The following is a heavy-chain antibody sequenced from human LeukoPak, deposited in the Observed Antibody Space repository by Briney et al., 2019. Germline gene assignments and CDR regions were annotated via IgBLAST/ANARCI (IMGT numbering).Heavy chain of an antibody. V-gene: IGHV3-23*01. CDR2: ISGSGGST. CDR3: AKGGSGSYLYYFDY. CDR1: GFTFSSYA. D-gene: IGHD1-26*01. Sequence: PGGSLRRSCAASGFTFSSYAMSWVRQAPGKGLEWVSAISGSGGSTYYADSVKGRFTISRDNSKNTLYLQMNSLRAEDTAVYYCAKGGSGSYLYYFDYWGQGTLVTVSS. J-gene: IGHJ4*02.